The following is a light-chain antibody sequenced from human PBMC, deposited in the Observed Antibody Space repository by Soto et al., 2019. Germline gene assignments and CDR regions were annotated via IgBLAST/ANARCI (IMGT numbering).Light chain of an antibody. Sequence: DIQMTQSPYSLSASVGDRVTITCQASHDIKKYLKWYQEKPGKATKLLIYDASNLQTGVPSRFSGIGSGTHFTFPISRLHPEDIATYYCQRYASLPPTFGQGTRLDIK. V-gene: IGKV1-33*01. J-gene: IGKJ5*01. CDR3: QRYASLPPT. CDR1: HDIKKY. CDR2: DAS.